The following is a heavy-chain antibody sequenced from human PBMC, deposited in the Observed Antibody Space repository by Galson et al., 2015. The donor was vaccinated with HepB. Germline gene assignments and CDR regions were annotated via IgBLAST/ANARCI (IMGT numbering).Heavy chain of an antibody. Sequence: SLRLSCAASGFTFSSYEMNWVRQAPGKGLEWVSYISSSGSTIYYADSVKGRFTISRDNAKNSLYLQMNSLRAEDTAVYYCARVHMVVVTAIPTGAFDIWGQGTMVTVSS. V-gene: IGHV3-48*03. CDR3: ARVHMVVVTAIPTGAFDI. J-gene: IGHJ3*02. D-gene: IGHD2-21*02. CDR2: ISSSGSTI. CDR1: GFTFSSYE.